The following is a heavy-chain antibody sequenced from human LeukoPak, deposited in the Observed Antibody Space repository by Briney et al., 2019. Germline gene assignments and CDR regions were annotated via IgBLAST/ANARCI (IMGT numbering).Heavy chain of an antibody. J-gene: IGHJ5*02. V-gene: IGHV4-39*01. CDR2: IYYSGST. CDR1: GGSISSSSYY. CDR3: ARPSGSYGIDP. D-gene: IGHD1-26*01. Sequence: SETLSLTCTVSGGSISSSSYYWGWIRQPPGKGLEWIGSIYYSGSTYYNPSLKSRVTISVNTSKNQFSLKLSSVTAADTAVYYCARPSGSYGIDPWGQGTLVTVSS.